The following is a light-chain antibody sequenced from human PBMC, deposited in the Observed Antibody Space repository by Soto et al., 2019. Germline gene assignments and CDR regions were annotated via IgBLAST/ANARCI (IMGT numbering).Light chain of an antibody. Sequence: DIQITQSPSSVSASVGDRVTITCRASQGISNYLAWYQQKPGKVPKLLIYAASTLQSGVPSRFSGSGSGTDFTLTISSLQPEDVATYYCQKYNSALWTFGQGTKVDIK. J-gene: IGKJ1*01. CDR3: QKYNSALWT. CDR2: AAS. V-gene: IGKV1-27*01. CDR1: QGISNY.